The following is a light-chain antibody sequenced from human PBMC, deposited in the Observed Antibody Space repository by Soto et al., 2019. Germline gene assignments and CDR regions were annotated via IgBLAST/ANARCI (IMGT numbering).Light chain of an antibody. Sequence: QSALTQPASVSGSPGQSITISCTGTSSDVGTYNYVSWYQQHPGKAPKVMIYDVSNRPSGVSNRFSGSKSGNTASLTISGLQAEDEADYYCSSYTCSSTSVIFGGGTKLTVL. CDR2: DVS. CDR3: SSYTCSSTSVI. CDR1: SSDVGTYNY. V-gene: IGLV2-14*03. J-gene: IGLJ2*01.